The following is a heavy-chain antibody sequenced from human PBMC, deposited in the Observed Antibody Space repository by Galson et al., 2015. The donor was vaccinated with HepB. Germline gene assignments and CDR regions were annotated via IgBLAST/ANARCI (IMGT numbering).Heavy chain of an antibody. CDR1: GYTFTGYY. V-gene: IGHV1-2*02. Sequence: ASVKVSCKASGYTFTGYYMHWVRQAPGQGLEWMGWINPNSGGTNYAQKFQSRVTMTRDTSISTAYMELSRLRSDDAAVYYCARAGDIVVVPAAILSLEGLDAFDIWGQGTMVTVSS. D-gene: IGHD2-2*02. J-gene: IGHJ3*02. CDR3: ARAGDIVVVPAAILSLEGLDAFDI. CDR2: INPNSGGT.